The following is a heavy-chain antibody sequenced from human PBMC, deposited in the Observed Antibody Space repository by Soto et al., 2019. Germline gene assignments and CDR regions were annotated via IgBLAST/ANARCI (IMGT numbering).Heavy chain of an antibody. Sequence: QVQLVESGGGVVQPGRSLRLSCAASGFTSSSFVIHWVRQAPGKGLEWLAVISSDGKNQYYADSVKGRFTISRDNSKNTLYLLVNSLRAEDTAVYFCAKERGVLDAFDIWGQGTMVTVSS. D-gene: IGHD3-10*01. CDR2: ISSDGKNQ. CDR3: AKERGVLDAFDI. J-gene: IGHJ3*02. V-gene: IGHV3-30*18. CDR1: GFTSSSFV.